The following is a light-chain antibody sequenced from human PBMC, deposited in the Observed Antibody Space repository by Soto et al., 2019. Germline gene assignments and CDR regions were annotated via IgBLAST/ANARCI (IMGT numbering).Light chain of an antibody. V-gene: IGKV3D-20*02. CDR3: QQRSNWPFT. Sequence: EIVLTQSPGTLSLSPGERATLSCRTSQSVTTSYLAWYQQKPGQAPRLLIYGTSIRATGVPDRFSGSGSATDFTLTITGLEPEDFAVYYCQQRSNWPFTFGPGTKVDIK. J-gene: IGKJ3*01. CDR1: QSVTTSY. CDR2: GTS.